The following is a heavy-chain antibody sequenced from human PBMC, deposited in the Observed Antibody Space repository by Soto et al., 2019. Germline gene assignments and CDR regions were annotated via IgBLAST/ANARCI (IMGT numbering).Heavy chain of an antibody. V-gene: IGHV3-23*01. CDR2: ISGSGGST. D-gene: IGHD6-19*01. CDR3: AKDWPVAVAGLFDY. J-gene: IGHJ4*02. Sequence: EVQLLESGGGLVQPGGSLRLSCAASGFTFSSYAMSWVRQAPGKGLEWGSAISGSGGSTYSADSVKGRFTISRDNSKHTLYLQMNSLRAEDTAVYYCAKDWPVAVAGLFDYWGQGTLVTVSS. CDR1: GFTFSSYA.